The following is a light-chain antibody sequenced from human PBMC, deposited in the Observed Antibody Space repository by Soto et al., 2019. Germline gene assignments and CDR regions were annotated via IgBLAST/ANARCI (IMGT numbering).Light chain of an antibody. CDR1: SSNFGAGYD. CDR2: ANG. CDR3: QSYDSSLSGSLV. J-gene: IGLJ2*01. Sequence: QSVLTQAPSVSGAPGQRITISCTGSSSNFGAGYDVHWYQQLPGTAPKLLIYANGNRPSGVPDRFSGSKSGTSASLAITGLQAEDEADYYCQSYDSSLSGSLVFGGGTKLTVL. V-gene: IGLV1-40*01.